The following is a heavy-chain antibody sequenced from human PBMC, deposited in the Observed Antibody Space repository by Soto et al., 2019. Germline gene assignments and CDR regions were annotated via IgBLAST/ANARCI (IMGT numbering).Heavy chain of an antibody. CDR1: GYTLTELS. D-gene: IGHD6-19*01. CDR2: FDPEDGET. J-gene: IGHJ6*02. V-gene: IGHV1-24*01. CDR3: AISGWQDYYYYYGMDV. Sequence: ASVKVSCKVSGYTLTELSMHWVRQAPGKGLEWMGGFDPEDGETIYAQKFQGRVTMTEDTSTDTAYMELSSLRSEDTAVYYCAISGWQDYYYYYGMDVWGQGTTVTVSS.